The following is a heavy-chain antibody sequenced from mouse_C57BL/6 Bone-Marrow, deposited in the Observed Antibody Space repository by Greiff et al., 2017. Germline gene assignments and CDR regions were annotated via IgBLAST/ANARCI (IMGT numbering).Heavy chain of an antibody. V-gene: IGHV1-50*01. CDR1: GYTFTSYW. J-gene: IGHJ2*01. CDR2: IDPSDSYT. CDR3: AILGWGVYFDY. Sequence: QVQLQQPGAELVKPGASVKLSCKASGYTFTSYWMQWVKQRTGQGLEWIGEIDPSDSYTNYNQKFKGKATLTIDTSSRAAYMQLSSLTSEDSAVYYCAILGWGVYFDYWGQGTTLTVSS. D-gene: IGHD3-3*01.